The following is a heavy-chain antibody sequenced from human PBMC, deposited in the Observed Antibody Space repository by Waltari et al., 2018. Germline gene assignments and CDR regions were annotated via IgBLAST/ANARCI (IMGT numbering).Heavy chain of an antibody. CDR3: ARDRGSGYYWGFGP. J-gene: IGHJ5*02. D-gene: IGHD3-22*01. CDR1: GCTFADYA. CDR2: ITKDSGAI. Sequence: EVQLVESGGDLVQLGRSLRLTWAAAGCTFADYAMHWVRHVPGKGLEWVSGITKDSGAIDYADSVKGRFIISRDNAENSLYLQMNSLRAEDTAFYYCARDRGSGYYWGFGPWGQGTPVTVSS. V-gene: IGHV3-9*01.